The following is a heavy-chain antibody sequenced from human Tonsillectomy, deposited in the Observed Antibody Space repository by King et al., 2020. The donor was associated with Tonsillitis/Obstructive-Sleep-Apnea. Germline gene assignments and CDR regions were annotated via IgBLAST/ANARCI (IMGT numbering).Heavy chain of an antibody. CDR3: ARDRGSGRSVGYYGMDV. CDR1: GGSISSGGYY. D-gene: IGHD3-10*01. Sequence: VQLQESGPGLVKPSQTLSLTCTVSGGSISSGGYYWSWIRQHPGKGLEWIGYIYYSGSTYYNPSLKSRVTISVDTSKNQFSLKLSSVTAADTAVYYWARDRGSGRSVGYYGMDVWGQGTTVTVSS. V-gene: IGHV4-31*03. J-gene: IGHJ6*02. CDR2: IYYSGST.